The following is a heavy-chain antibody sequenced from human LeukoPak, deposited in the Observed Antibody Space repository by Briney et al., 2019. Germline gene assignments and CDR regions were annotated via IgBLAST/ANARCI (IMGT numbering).Heavy chain of an antibody. CDR2: ISGDGGST. CDR3: AKLFGVGAPEQFDY. D-gene: IGHD1-26*01. J-gene: IGHJ4*02. V-gene: IGHV3-43*02. CDR1: GFTFDDYA. Sequence: GGSLRLSCAASGFTFDDYAMHWVRHAPGKGLGWVSLISGDGGSTYYADSVKGRFTISRDNSKNSLYLQMNSLRTEDTALYYCAKLFGVGAPEQFDYWGQGTLVTVSS.